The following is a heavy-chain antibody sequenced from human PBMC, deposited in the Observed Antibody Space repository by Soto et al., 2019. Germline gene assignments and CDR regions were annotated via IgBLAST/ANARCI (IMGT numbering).Heavy chain of an antibody. CDR3: ARNRVDSNNEDYFDY. CDR2: IYSGGSA. Sequence: GGSLRLSCAASGLTVSSNYMSWVRQIPGKGLEWVSVIYSGGSAYYADSVKGRFTISRDSSKNTLFLQMNSLRLEDTAVYYCARNRVDSNNEDYFDYWGQGTLVTVSS. CDR1: GLTVSSNY. V-gene: IGHV3-66*01. J-gene: IGHJ4*02. D-gene: IGHD4-4*01.